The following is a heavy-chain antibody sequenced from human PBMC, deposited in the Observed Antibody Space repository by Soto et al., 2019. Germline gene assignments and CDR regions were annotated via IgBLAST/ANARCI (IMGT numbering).Heavy chain of an antibody. V-gene: IGHV4-59*01. J-gene: IGHJ4*02. CDR1: GGSISSYY. D-gene: IGHD2-15*01. CDR2: IYYSGST. CDR3: ARGVGYCSGGSCKTFDY. Sequence: SETLSLTCTVSGGSISSYYWSWIRQPPGKGLEWIGYIYYSGSTNYNPSLKSRVTISVDTSKNQFSLKLSSVTAADTAVYYCARGVGYCSGGSCKTFDYWGQGTLVTVSS.